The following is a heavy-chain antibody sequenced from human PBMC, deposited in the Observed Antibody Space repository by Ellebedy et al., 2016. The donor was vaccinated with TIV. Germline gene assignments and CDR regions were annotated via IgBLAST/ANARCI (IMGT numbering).Heavy chain of an antibody. CDR1: GFTFNYA. J-gene: IGHJ4*02. CDR2: ISYDGRDR. Sequence: PGGSLRLSCAASGFTFNYAMHWVRQAPGKGLEWVAVISYDGRDRYYADSVKGRFTISRDNAKNSLYLQMSSLRAEDTAVYYCASAYCIGATCRVFDCWGQGTLVTVSS. D-gene: IGHD2-15*01. CDR3: ASAYCIGATCRVFDC. V-gene: IGHV3-30*04.